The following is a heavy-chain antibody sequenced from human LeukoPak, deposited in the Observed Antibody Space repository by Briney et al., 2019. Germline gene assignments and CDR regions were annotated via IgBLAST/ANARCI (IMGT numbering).Heavy chain of an antibody. CDR1: GFTFSSYA. J-gene: IGHJ3*02. CDR3: ARARGWELIDAFDI. D-gene: IGHD1-26*01. Sequence: GGSLRLSCAASGFTFSSYAMHWVRQAPGKGLEYVSAISSNGGSTYYANSVKGRFTISRDNSKNTLYLQMGSLRAEDMAVYYCARARGWELIDAFDIWGQGTMVTVSS. V-gene: IGHV3-64*01. CDR2: ISSNGGST.